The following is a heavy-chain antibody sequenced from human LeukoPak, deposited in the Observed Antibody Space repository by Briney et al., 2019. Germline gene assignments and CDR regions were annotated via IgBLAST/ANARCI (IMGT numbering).Heavy chain of an antibody. CDR3: AKELLYGSGISMDY. J-gene: IGHJ4*02. CDR2: ISGSGGST. V-gene: IGHV3-23*01. Sequence: GGSLRLSCAASGFTFSSYAMSWVRQAPGKGREGVSAISGSGGSTYYADSVKGRFTISRDNSKNTLYLQMNSLRAEDTAVYYCAKELLYGSGISMDYWGQGTLVTVSS. CDR1: GFTFSSYA. D-gene: IGHD3-10*01.